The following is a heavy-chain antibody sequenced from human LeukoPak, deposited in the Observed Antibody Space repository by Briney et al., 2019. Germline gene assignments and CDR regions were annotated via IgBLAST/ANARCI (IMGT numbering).Heavy chain of an antibody. J-gene: IGHJ4*02. CDR3: ARGDPIYDFWSGGDH. D-gene: IGHD3-3*01. Sequence: GGSLRLSCAASGFTFSSYWMSWVRQAPGKGLEWVANIKKDGSEKYYVDSVKGRFTISRDNAKTSLYLQMNSLRAEDTAVYYCARGDPIYDFWSGGDHWGQGSLVSVSS. V-gene: IGHV3-7*01. CDR2: IKKDGSEK. CDR1: GFTFSSYW.